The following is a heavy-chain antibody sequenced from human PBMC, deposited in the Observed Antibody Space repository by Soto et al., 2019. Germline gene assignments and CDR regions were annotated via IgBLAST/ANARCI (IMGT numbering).Heavy chain of an antibody. CDR2: INHSGST. CDR3: SRGRREGYYGSGSYYAYHVVY. J-gene: IGHJ4*02. D-gene: IGHD3-10*01. Sequence: QVQLQQWGAGLLKPSETLSLTCAVYGGSFSGYYWSWIRQPPGKGLEWIGEINHSGSTNYNPSLKCRVPISVDTSKIQFSLEVSSVTAADTGVYYCSRGRREGYYGSGSYYAYHVVYWGQGPLVSVSS. V-gene: IGHV4-34*01. CDR1: GGSFSGYY.